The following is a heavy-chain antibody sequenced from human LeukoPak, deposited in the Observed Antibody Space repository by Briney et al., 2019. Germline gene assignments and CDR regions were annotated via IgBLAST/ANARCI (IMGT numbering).Heavy chain of an antibody. CDR2: ISWNSGSI. J-gene: IGHJ4*02. Sequence: GGSLRLSCAASGFTFDDYAMHWVRQAPGKGLEWVSGISWNSGSIGYADSVKGRFTISRDNAKNSLYLQTNSLRAEDTALYYCAKDAWGHEYYFDYWGQGTLVTVSS. CDR1: GFTFDDYA. CDR3: AKDAWGHEYYFDY. V-gene: IGHV3-9*01. D-gene: IGHD7-27*01.